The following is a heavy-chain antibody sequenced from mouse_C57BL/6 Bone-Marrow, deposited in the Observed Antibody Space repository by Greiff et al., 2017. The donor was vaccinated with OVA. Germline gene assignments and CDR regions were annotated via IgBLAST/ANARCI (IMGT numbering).Heavy chain of an antibody. V-gene: IGHV1-82*01. Sequence: VQLQQSGPELVKPGASVKIPCKASGYAFSSSWMNWVKQRPGKGLEWIGRIYPGDGDTNYNGKCKGKATLTADKSSSTAYMQLSSLTSEDSAVYFCARHEDGYYASYFDYWGQGTTLTVSS. J-gene: IGHJ2*01. CDR1: GYAFSSSW. CDR2: IYPGDGDT. D-gene: IGHD2-3*01. CDR3: ARHEDGYYASYFDY.